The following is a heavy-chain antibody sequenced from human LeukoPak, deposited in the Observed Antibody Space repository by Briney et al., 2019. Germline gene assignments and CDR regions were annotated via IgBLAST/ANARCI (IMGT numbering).Heavy chain of an antibody. CDR1: GFTFSSYS. D-gene: IGHD6-6*01. J-gene: IGHJ4*02. Sequence: PGGSLRLSCAASGFTFSSYSMNWVRQAPGKGLEWVSYISSSSSTIYYADSVKGRFTISRDNAKNSLYLQMNSLRAEDTAVYYCARRDSSRSFDYWGQGTLVTVSS. CDR2: ISSSSSTI. V-gene: IGHV3-48*01. CDR3: ARRDSSRSFDY.